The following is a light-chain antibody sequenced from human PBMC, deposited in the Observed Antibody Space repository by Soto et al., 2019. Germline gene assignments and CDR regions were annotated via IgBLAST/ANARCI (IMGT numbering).Light chain of an antibody. CDR2: DAS. Sequence: QMTQSPSTLSTSIGDRVTTTCRASQSIRDSLAWYQQKPGKAPFLLISDASNLERGVPSRFSGSGSGTEFTLTISSMQPDDFATYYCQQYTGYSRTFGQGTKVDI. CDR3: QQYTGYSRT. CDR1: QSIRDS. J-gene: IGKJ1*01. V-gene: IGKV1-5*01.